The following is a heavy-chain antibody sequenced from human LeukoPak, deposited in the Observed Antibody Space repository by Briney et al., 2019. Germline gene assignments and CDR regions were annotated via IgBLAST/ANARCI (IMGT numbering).Heavy chain of an antibody. CDR3: AKIRPPAYDI. J-gene: IGHJ3*02. Sequence: GGSLRLSCAASGFTFSNYGLSWVRQAPGKGLEWVSGITGSGGSTYYADSVKGRFTISRDNSKNTLYLQMNSLRAEDTAIYYCAKIRPPAYDIWGQGTMVTVSS. CDR1: GFTFSNYG. CDR2: ITGSGGST. D-gene: IGHD3-3*02. V-gene: IGHV3-23*01.